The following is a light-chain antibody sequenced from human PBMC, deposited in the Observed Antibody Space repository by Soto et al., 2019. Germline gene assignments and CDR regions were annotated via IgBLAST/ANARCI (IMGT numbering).Light chain of an antibody. CDR3: QQYSSPRT. V-gene: IGKV3-15*01. CDR1: QSVSSN. Sequence: EILMTQSPATLSVSPGERATLSCRASQSVSSNLAWYQQKPGQAPRLLIYGASTRATGIPARLSGSGSGTEFTLTISSMQSEDFAVYYCQQYSSPRTFGHGTKVDIK. CDR2: GAS. J-gene: IGKJ1*01.